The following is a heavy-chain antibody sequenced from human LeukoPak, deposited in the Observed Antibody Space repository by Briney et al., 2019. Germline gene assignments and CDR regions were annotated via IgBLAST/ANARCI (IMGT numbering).Heavy chain of an antibody. D-gene: IGHD3/OR15-3a*01. CDR3: ARVGVGFLTGYYTLDY. CDR2: INPSGGST. CDR1: GYTFTSYY. Sequence: GASVKVSCKASGYTFTSYYMHWVRQAPGQGLEWMGIINPSGGSTSYAQKFQGRVTMTRDTSTSTVYMELSSLRSEDTAVYYCARVGVGFLTGYYTLDYWGQGTLVTVSS. V-gene: IGHV1-46*01. J-gene: IGHJ4*02.